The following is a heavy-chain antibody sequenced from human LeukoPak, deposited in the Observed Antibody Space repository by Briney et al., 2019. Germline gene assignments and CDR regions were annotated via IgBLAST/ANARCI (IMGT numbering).Heavy chain of an antibody. D-gene: IGHD2-2*01. CDR2: IIPIFGTA. J-gene: IGHJ4*02. CDR1: GGTFSSYA. Sequence: SVKVSCKASGGTFSSYAISWVRQAPGQGLEWMGGIIPIFGTANYAQKFQGRVTITTDESTSTAYMELSSLRSEDTAVYYCARDGTYCSSTSCPLDYWGQGTLVTASS. V-gene: IGHV1-69*05. CDR3: ARDGTYCSSTSCPLDY.